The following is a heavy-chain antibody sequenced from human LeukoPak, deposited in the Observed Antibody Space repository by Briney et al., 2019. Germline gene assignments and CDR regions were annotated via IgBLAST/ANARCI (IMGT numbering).Heavy chain of an antibody. D-gene: IGHD1-1*01. CDR2: MNIYNGNT. J-gene: IGHJ6*03. CDR3: ASATGTTDEGYYYYYMDV. V-gene: IGHV1-18*01. CDR1: GYNFNSYG. Sequence: ASVKVSCKASGYNFNSYGIIWVRQAPGQGLEWMGWMNIYNGNTNYAQKVQGRVTMTTDTSTSTVYMEVRSLRSDDTAVYYCASATGTTDEGYYYYYMDVWVKGTTVTVSS.